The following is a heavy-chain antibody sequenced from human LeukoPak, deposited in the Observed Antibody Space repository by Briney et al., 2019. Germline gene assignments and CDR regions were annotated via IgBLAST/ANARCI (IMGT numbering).Heavy chain of an antibody. Sequence: PGGSLRLSCAASGFTFTTYWMSWVRQAPGKGLEWVSSISGSSTYIYYADSVKGRFTISRDNAKNSLYLQMHSLRAEDTAVYYCAREDASSLDVWGKGTTVTVSS. CDR3: AREDASSLDV. V-gene: IGHV3-21*01. J-gene: IGHJ6*04. D-gene: IGHD6-6*01. CDR1: GFTFTTYW. CDR2: ISGSSTYI.